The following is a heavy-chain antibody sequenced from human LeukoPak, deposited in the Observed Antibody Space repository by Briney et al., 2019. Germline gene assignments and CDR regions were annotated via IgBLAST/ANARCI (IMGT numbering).Heavy chain of an antibody. J-gene: IGHJ4*02. CDR1: GFRFSDFA. D-gene: IGHD4-17*01. Sequence: GGSLRLSCAASGFRFSDFAMSWVRQAPGKGLECVSVISASGGRAYSAESVKARFTISRDNSKNTLYLQMNSLTADDTAVYYCAKGHSDFGTGFDLWGQGTLVTVS. V-gene: IGHV3-23*01. CDR3: AKGHSDFGTGFDL. CDR2: ISASGGRA.